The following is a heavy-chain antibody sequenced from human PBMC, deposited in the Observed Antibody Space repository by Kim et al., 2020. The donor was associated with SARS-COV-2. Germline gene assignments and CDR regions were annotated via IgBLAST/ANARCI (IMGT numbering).Heavy chain of an antibody. J-gene: IGHJ3*02. D-gene: IGHD3-9*01. CDR1: GYTFTSYA. CDR2: INTNTGNP. V-gene: IGHV7-4-1*02. CDR3: ARASDFDWLLGPGAFDI. Sequence: ASVKVSCKASGYTFTSYAMNWVRQAPGQGLEWMGWINTNTGNPTYAQGFTGRFVFSLDTSVSTAYLQISSLKAEDTAVYYCARASDFDWLLGPGAFDIWGQGTMVTVSS.